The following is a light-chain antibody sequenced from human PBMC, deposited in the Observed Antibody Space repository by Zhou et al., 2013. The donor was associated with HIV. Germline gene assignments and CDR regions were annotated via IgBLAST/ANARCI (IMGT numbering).Light chain of an antibody. CDR2: KTS. J-gene: IGKJ2*02. CDR1: QSIGNW. CDR3: QQYYSFWST. V-gene: IGKV1-5*03. Sequence: IQMTQSPSTLSASVGDRVTITCRASQSIGNWLAWYQQKPGKAPNLLIYKTSSLESGVPSRFRGSGSGTEFTLTISSLQPDDFATYYCQQYYSFWSTFGQGTKLEDQT.